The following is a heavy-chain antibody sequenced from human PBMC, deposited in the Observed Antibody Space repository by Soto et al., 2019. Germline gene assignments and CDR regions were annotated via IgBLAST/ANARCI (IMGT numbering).Heavy chain of an antibody. CDR3: ARGGRLCGYFNF. J-gene: IGHJ2*01. CDR2: IIPIFGTA. CDR1: GYIFTSYY. D-gene: IGHD2-21*01. Sequence: ASVKVSCKASGYIFTSYYIHWVRQAPGQGLEWMGGIIPIFGTANYAQKFQGRVTITRDTSASTAYMELSSLRSEDTAVYYCARGGRLCGYFNFGGRGPLATVS. V-gene: IGHV1-69*05.